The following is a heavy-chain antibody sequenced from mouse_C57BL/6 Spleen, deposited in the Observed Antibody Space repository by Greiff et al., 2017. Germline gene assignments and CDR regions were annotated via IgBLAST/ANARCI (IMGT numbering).Heavy chain of an antibody. CDR1: GYTFTSYW. CDR2: IDPSDSET. V-gene: IGHV1-52*01. CDR3: ARTDYDDAMDY. Sequence: QVQLQQPGAELVRPGSSVKLSCKASGYTFTSYWMHWVKQRPIQGLEWIGNIDPSDSETHYNQKFKDKATLTVDTSSSTAYMQLSSLTSEDSAVYYCARTDYDDAMDYWGQGTSVTVSS. D-gene: IGHD2-4*01. J-gene: IGHJ4*01.